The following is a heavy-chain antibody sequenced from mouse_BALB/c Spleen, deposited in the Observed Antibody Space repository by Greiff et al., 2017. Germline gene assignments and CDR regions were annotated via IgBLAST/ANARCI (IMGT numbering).Heavy chain of an antibody. CDR1: GFSLTSYG. J-gene: IGHJ2*01. D-gene: IGHD1-2*01. Sequence: VMLVESGAGLVAPSPCLSISCTASGFSLTSYGVHWVRQPPGKGLEWLGVIWAGGSTNYNSALMSSLSISKDNSNSQVFLKMNRLQTDDTAMYYGAREQDGPLFDYWGQGTTLTVSS. V-gene: IGHV2-9*02. CDR3: AREQDGPLFDY. CDR2: IWAGGST.